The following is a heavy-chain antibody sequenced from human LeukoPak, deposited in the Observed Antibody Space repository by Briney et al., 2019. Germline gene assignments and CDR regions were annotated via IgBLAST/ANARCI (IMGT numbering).Heavy chain of an antibody. V-gene: IGHV4-31*03. J-gene: IGHJ4*02. Sequence: PSETLSLTCTVSGGSISSGGYYWSWIRQHPGKGLEWIGYIYYSGSIYYNPSLKSRVTISVDTSKNQFSLKLSSVTAADTAVYYCARASYSSGWSDPYYFDYWGQGTLVTVSS. D-gene: IGHD6-19*01. CDR2: IYYSGSI. CDR1: GGSISSGGYY. CDR3: ARASYSSGWSDPYYFDY.